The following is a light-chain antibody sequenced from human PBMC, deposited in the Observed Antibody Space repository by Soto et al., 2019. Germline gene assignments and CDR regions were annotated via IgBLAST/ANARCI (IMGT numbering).Light chain of an antibody. Sequence: EIVMTQSPATLSVSPGERATLSCRASQSVSSNLAWYQQKPGQAPRLLIYGASIRATGIPARFSGSGSWTEFTITISSLQSEDFAVYYCQQYNTWPPITFGQGTRLEI. CDR2: GAS. CDR3: QQYNTWPPIT. J-gene: IGKJ5*01. V-gene: IGKV3-15*01. CDR1: QSVSSN.